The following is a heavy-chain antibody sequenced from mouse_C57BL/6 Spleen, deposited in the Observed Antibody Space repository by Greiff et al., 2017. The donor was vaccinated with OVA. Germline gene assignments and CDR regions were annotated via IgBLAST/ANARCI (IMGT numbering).Heavy chain of an antibody. CDR2: IYPRSGNT. Sequence: QVQLKESGAELAMPGASVKLSCKASGYTFTSYGISWVKQRTGQGLEWIGEIYPRSGNTYYNEKFKGKATLTADKSSSTAYMELRSLTSEDSAVYFCARSETMVTTRFDYWGQGTTLTVSS. J-gene: IGHJ2*01. CDR3: ARSETMVTTRFDY. D-gene: IGHD2-2*01. CDR1: GYTFTSYG. V-gene: IGHV1-81*01.